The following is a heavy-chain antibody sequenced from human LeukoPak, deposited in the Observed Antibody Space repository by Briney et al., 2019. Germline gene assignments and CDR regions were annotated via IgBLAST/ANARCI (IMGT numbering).Heavy chain of an antibody. Sequence: GGSLRLSCAASGFTFSTYAMSWVRQAPGKGLEWVSSISSSSSYIYYADSVKGRFTISRDNAKNSLYLQMNSLRAEDTAVYYCARVWDFWSGYSDYWGQGTLVTVSS. CDR1: GFTFSTYA. J-gene: IGHJ4*02. CDR3: ARVWDFWSGYSDY. V-gene: IGHV3-21*01. D-gene: IGHD3-3*01. CDR2: ISSSSSYI.